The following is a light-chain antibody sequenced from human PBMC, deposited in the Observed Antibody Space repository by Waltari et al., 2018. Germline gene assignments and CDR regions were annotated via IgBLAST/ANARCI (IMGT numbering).Light chain of an antibody. CDR1: QNINTY. CDR2: ATS. J-gene: IGKJ2*01. V-gene: IGKV1-39*01. Sequence: DIQMTQSPSSLSASVGDRVTITCRASQNINTYLNWYQQKVGRAPKLLIYATSCLQSRVPSSSSGSGSGKHFTLTINRLQPVDFATYSCQQSYTTPRTFGQGTNLEIK. CDR3: QQSYTTPRT.